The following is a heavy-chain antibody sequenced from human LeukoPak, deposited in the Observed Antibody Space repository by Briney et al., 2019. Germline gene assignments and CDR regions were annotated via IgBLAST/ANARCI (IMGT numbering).Heavy chain of an antibody. Sequence: GGSLRLSCAASGFTFSNYWMTWVRQTPGKGLEWVANIKQDESEKYYVDSVKGRFTISRDNAKNSLYLQMNSLRVEDTAVYYCARGPGYSSSWHYWYFDLWGRGTLVTVSS. CDR1: GFTFSNYW. D-gene: IGHD6-13*01. V-gene: IGHV3-7*02. CDR3: ARGPGYSSSWHYWYFDL. J-gene: IGHJ2*01. CDR2: IKQDESEK.